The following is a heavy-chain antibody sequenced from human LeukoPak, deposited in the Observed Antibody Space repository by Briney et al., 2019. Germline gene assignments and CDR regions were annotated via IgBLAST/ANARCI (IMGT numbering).Heavy chain of an antibody. CDR3: AIRTKSWALGY. V-gene: IGHV1-46*01. CDR2: INPSGGST. Sequence: ASVKVSCKASGYTFTSYYMHWVRQAPGQGLEWMGIINPSGGSTSYAQKFQGRVTMTRDMSTSTAYMELSSLRSEDTAVYYCAIRTKSWALGYWGQGTLVTVSS. D-gene: IGHD1-14*01. J-gene: IGHJ4*02. CDR1: GYTFTSYY.